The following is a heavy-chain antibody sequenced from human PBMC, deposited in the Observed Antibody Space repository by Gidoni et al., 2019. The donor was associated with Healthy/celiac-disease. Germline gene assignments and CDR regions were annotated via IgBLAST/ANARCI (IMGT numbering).Heavy chain of an antibody. Sequence: EVQLVESGGGWVQPGGSLRLSCAAPGFTFISSWMRWVRQAPGKGLEWVANIKQDGSEKYYVDSVKGRFTISRDNAKNSLYLQMNSLRAEDTAVYYCAREEAYCSGGSGYGMDVWGQGTTVTVSS. CDR2: IKQDGSEK. CDR1: GFTFISSW. D-gene: IGHD2-15*01. J-gene: IGHJ6*02. V-gene: IGHV3-7*01. CDR3: AREEAYCSGGSGYGMDV.